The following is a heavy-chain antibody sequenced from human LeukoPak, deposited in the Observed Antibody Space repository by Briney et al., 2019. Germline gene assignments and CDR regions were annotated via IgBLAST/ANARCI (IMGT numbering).Heavy chain of an antibody. V-gene: IGHV3-30-3*01. D-gene: IGHD3-9*01. CDR3: ARDNSFDWWGAFDY. Sequence: PGGSLRLSCAASGFTFGSYAMHWVRQAPGKGLEWVAVIPYDGSNKYYADSVKGRFTISRDNSKNTLYLQMNSLRAEDTAVYYCARDNSFDWWGAFDYWGQGTLVTVSS. CDR1: GFTFGSYA. J-gene: IGHJ4*02. CDR2: IPYDGSNK.